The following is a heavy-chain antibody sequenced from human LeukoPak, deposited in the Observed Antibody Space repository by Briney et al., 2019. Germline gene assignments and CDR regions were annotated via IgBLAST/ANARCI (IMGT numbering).Heavy chain of an antibody. V-gene: IGHV3-30*18. D-gene: IGHD2-15*01. CDR2: ISFDGSAK. CDR1: GFTFSNYG. J-gene: IGHJ4*02. CDR3: AKERYCSGGSCYSGLDY. Sequence: GRSLRLSCAASGFTFSNYGMHWVRQAPGKGLEWVSVISFDGSAKYYADSVKGRFTISRDNSKNTLYLQMTSQRAEDTAVYYCAKERYCSGGSCYSGLDYWGQGTLVTVSS.